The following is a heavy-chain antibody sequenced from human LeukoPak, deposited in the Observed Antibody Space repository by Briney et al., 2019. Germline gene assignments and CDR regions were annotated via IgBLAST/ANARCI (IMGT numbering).Heavy chain of an antibody. D-gene: IGHD6-19*01. CDR3: AKVTGFSSGWIDS. CDR2: TQYDGSAK. Sequence: GGSLRLSCAASGFTFSSYAMHWVRQAPGKGLEWVTFTQYDGSAKYQADSVKGRFTISRDNSKNTLYLQMNSLRAEDTAVYYCAKVTGFSSGWIDSWGQGTLVTVSS. J-gene: IGHJ4*02. CDR1: GFTFSSYA. V-gene: IGHV3-30*02.